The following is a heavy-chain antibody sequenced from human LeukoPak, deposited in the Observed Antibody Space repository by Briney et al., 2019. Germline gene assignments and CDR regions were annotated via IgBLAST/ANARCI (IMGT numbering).Heavy chain of an antibody. V-gene: IGHV5-51*01. D-gene: IGHD2-15*01. CDR2: IYPGDSDT. CDR3: ARRIVYCSGGSCYPYYFDY. CDR1: GYSFTSYW. J-gene: IGHJ4*02. Sequence: GESLKISCKGSGYSFTSYWIGWVRQMPGKGLEWMGIIYPGDSDTRYSPSFQGQVTISADKTISTAYLQWSSLKASDTAMYYCARRIVYCSGGSCYPYYFDYWGQGTLVTVSS.